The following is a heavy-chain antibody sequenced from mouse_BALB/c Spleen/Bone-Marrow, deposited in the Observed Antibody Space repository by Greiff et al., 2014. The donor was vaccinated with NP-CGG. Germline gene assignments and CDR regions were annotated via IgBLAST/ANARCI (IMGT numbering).Heavy chain of an antibody. CDR1: GFTFSDYY. J-gene: IGHJ4*01. CDR2: ISDGGGYT. V-gene: IGHV5-4*02. D-gene: IGHD2-10*02. Sequence: DVHLVESGGGLVKPGGSLKLSCAASGFTFSDYYMYWVRQTPEKRLEWVATISDGGGYTYYPDSVWGRFTISRDNAKNNLYLQMGSLKSEDTAMYYCARSGERYGAMDYWGQGTSVTVFS. CDR3: ARSGERYGAMDY.